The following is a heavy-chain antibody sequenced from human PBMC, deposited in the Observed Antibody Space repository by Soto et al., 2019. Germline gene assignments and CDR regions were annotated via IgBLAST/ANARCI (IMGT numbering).Heavy chain of an antibody. J-gene: IGHJ4*02. CDR3: AKGDGYNYNYFDY. Sequence: PGGSLRLSCAASGFTFSSYAMSWVRQAPGKGLEWASAISGSGGSTYYADSVKGRFTISRDNSKNTLYLQMNSLRAEDTAVYYCAKGDGYNYNYFDYWGQGTLVTVSS. CDR1: GFTFSSYA. D-gene: IGHD5-12*01. CDR2: ISGSGGST. V-gene: IGHV3-23*01.